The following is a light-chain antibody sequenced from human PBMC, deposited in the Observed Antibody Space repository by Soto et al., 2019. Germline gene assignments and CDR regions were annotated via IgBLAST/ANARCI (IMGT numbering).Light chain of an antibody. CDR3: QQTYTTPRT. CDR2: ATS. J-gene: IGKJ1*01. CDR1: QTVSTY. V-gene: IGKV1-39*01. Sequence: DTQMTQSSASLSASVGDSISITSRASQTVSTYLNWYQQEPGKAPTLLMSATSTLQSGVPSRFSGSGSGTEFTLTITSLQPEDFATYYCQQTYTTPRTFGQGTKVDIK.